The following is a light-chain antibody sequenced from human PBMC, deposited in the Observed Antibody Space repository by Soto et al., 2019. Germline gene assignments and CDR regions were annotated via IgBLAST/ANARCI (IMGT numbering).Light chain of an antibody. CDR2: AVT. Sequence: QSALTQPASVSGSPGQSITISCTGTSSDVGGYDYVSWYQQHPGKAPKLMIYAVTNRPSGVSNRFSGSKSGNTASLIISGLQAEDEADYYCNSFTSSNPWVFGGGTKLTVL. CDR3: NSFTSSNPWV. CDR1: SSDVGGYDY. V-gene: IGLV2-14*01. J-gene: IGLJ3*02.